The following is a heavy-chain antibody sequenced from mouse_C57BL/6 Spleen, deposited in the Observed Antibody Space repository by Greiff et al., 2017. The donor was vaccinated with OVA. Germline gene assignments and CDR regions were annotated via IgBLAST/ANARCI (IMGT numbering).Heavy chain of an antibody. CDR2: IYPGDGDT. V-gene: IGHV1-82*01. CDR1: GYAFSSSW. Sequence: QVQLKESGPELVKPGASVKISCKASGYAFSSSWMNWVKQRPGKGLEWIGRIYPGDGDTNYNGKFKGKATLTADKSSSTAYMQLSSLTSEDSAVYVCTGLAYYDLSYYAMDYWGQGTSVTVSS. J-gene: IGHJ4*01. D-gene: IGHD2-10*01. CDR3: TGLAYYDLSYYAMDY.